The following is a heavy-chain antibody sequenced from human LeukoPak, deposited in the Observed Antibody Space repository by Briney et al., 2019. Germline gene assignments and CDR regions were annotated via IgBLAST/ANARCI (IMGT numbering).Heavy chain of an antibody. CDR3: ASYYYDSSGYYYDY. CDR1: GGSISSGSYY. D-gene: IGHD3-22*01. Sequence: PSETLSLTCTVSGGSISSGSYYWSWIRQPAGKGLEWIGRIYNSGSTNYNPSLKSRVTMSVDTSKNQFSLRLSSVTAADTAVYYCASYYYDSSGYYYDYWGQGTLVTVSS. J-gene: IGHJ4*02. V-gene: IGHV4-61*02. CDR2: IYNSGST.